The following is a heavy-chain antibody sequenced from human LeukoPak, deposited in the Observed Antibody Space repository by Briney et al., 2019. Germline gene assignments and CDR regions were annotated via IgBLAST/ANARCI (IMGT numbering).Heavy chain of an antibody. Sequence: ASVKVSCKASGYTFTSYGISWVRQAPGQGLEWMGWISAYNGNTNYAQKLQGRVTMTTDASTSTAYMELRSLRSDDTAVYYCARDPSCSGSYYARHYFDYWGQGTLVTVSS. CDR3: ARDPSCSGSYYARHYFDY. CDR2: ISAYNGNT. D-gene: IGHD1-26*01. CDR1: GYTFTSYG. V-gene: IGHV1-18*01. J-gene: IGHJ4*02.